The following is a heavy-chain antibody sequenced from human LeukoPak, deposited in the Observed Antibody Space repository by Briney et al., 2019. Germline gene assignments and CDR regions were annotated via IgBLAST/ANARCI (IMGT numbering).Heavy chain of an antibody. CDR2: IIPIFGTA. Sequence: SVKVSCKASGGTFSSYAISWVRQAPGQGLEWMGGIIPIFGTANYAQKFQGRVTMTRNTSISTAYMELSSLRSEDTAVYYCARRSVADYWGQGTLVTVSS. D-gene: IGHD6-19*01. V-gene: IGHV1-69*05. CDR1: GGTFSSYA. CDR3: ARRSVADY. J-gene: IGHJ4*02.